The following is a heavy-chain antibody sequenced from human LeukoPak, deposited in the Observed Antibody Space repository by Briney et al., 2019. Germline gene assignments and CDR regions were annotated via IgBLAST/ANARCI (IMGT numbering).Heavy chain of an antibody. CDR1: GFTFSSYD. CDR3: ARDNSHSTIYSTRGNAFDI. J-gene: IGHJ3*02. Sequence: PGGSLRLSCAASGFTFSSYDMHWVRQATGKGLEWVSAIGTAGDTYYPGSVKGRFTISRDNSKSTLYLQMNSLRAEDTAVYYCARDNSHSTIYSTRGNAFDIWGQGTMVAVSS. V-gene: IGHV3-13*01. CDR2: IGTAGDT. D-gene: IGHD2-15*01.